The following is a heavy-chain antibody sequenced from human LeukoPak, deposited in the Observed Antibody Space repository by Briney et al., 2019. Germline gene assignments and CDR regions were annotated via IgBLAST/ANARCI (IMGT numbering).Heavy chain of an antibody. V-gene: IGHV1-2*02. CDR3: ARDSVYGSTSWFDP. Sequence: ASVKVSCKASGYTFTGYYMHWVRQAPGQGREWMGWINPNSGGTNYAQKFQGRVTMTRDTSISTAYMELSRLRSDDTAVYYCARDSVYGSTSWFDPWGQGTLVTVSS. J-gene: IGHJ5*02. CDR2: INPNSGGT. D-gene: IGHD3-10*01. CDR1: GYTFTGYY.